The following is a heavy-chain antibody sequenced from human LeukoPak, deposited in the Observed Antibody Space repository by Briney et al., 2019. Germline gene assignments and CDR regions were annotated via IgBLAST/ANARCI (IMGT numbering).Heavy chain of an antibody. CDR3: AKEGSYAGLYYFDY. V-gene: IGHV3-23*01. J-gene: IGHJ4*02. CDR1: GFTFSSYA. D-gene: IGHD1-26*01. Sequence: GGSLRLSCAASGFTFSSYAMSWVRQAPGKGLEWVSAISGGGGSTYYADSVKGRFTISRDNSKNTLYLQMNSLRAEDTAVYCCAKEGSYAGLYYFDYWGQGTLVTVSS. CDR2: ISGGGGST.